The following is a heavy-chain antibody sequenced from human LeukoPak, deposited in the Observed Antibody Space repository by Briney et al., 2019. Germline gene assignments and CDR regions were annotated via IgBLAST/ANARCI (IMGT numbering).Heavy chain of an antibody. V-gene: IGHV7-4-1*02. CDR1: GYTFTSYA. D-gene: IGHD3-16*01. CDR2: INTNTGNP. J-gene: IGHJ6*02. Sequence: ASVKVSCKASGYTFTSYAMNWVRQAPGQGLEWMGWINTNTGNPTYAQGFTGRFVFSLDTSVSTAYLQISSLKAEDTAVYYCARDGGPDGDYYYYGMDDWGQGTTITVSS. CDR3: ARDGGPDGDYYYYGMDD.